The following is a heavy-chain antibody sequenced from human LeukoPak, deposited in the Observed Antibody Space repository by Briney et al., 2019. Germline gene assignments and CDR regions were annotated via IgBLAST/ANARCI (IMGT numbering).Heavy chain of an antibody. D-gene: IGHD2-2*01. CDR1: GFTFSAYW. V-gene: IGHV3-7*01. Sequence: PGGSLRLSCSASGFTFSAYWMSWVRQAPGKGLEWVANIKQDGSEKYYVDSVKGRFTISRDNANNSLYLQMNSLRGEDTAVYYCARDTPGEESHWGQGTLVTVSS. J-gene: IGHJ4*02. CDR2: IKQDGSEK. CDR3: ARDTPGEESH.